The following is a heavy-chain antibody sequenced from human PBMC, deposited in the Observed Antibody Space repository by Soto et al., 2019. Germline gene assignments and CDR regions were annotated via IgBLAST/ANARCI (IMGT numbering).Heavy chain of an antibody. Sequence: GGSLRLSCAGSEFTLSNFAMAWVRQAPGKGLEWLSAISAIGGSTYYADSVKGRFTISKDDSKNTLYLQMNSLRADDTAVYYCAAEKSSGFHWLDPWGQGTLVTVSS. D-gene: IGHD5-12*01. CDR3: AAEKSSGFHWLDP. V-gene: IGHV3-23*01. J-gene: IGHJ5*02. CDR2: ISAIGGST. CDR1: EFTLSNFA.